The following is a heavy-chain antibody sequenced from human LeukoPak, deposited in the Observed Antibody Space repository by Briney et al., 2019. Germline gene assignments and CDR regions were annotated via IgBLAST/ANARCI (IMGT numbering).Heavy chain of an antibody. Sequence: GGSLRLSCEGSGFNFNTYNMGWVRQAPGKGLEWVSSISSSSSHIYYADSVEGRFTISRDNSKNTLYLQMNSLRAEDTAAYYCARDRDGDYYFDYWGQGTLVTVSS. CDR3: ARDRDGDYYFDY. CDR1: GFNFNTYN. CDR2: ISSSSSHI. D-gene: IGHD5-24*01. V-gene: IGHV3-21*01. J-gene: IGHJ4*02.